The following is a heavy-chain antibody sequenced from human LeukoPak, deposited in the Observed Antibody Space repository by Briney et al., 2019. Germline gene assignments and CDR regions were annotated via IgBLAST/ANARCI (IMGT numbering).Heavy chain of an antibody. CDR3: ASTHGGRGYIYGYGDFDY. CDR1: GFTFSSYS. Sequence: GGSLRLSCAVSGFTFSSYSMNWVRQAPGKGLEWVSYISGSGITIYYADSVKGRFTISRDNAENSLFLQVNSLRAEDTAVYYCASTHGGRGYIYGYGDFDYWGQGTLVTVSS. J-gene: IGHJ4*02. D-gene: IGHD5-18*01. CDR2: ISGSGITI. V-gene: IGHV3-48*04.